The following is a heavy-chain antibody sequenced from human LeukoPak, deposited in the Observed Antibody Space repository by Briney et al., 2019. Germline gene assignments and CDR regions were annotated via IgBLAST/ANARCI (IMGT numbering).Heavy chain of an antibody. CDR3: ARLVLGATAYFDY. D-gene: IGHD1-26*01. V-gene: IGHV4-39*01. Sequence: SETLSLTCTVSGGSIKSTDYYWGWIRQPPGKGLEWIGSIFYSGSTSYNPSLDSSVTISVDTSKNQFSLKLSSVTAADTAVYYCARLVLGATAYFDYWGQGTLVTVSS. CDR2: IFYSGST. CDR1: GGSIKSTDYY. J-gene: IGHJ4*02.